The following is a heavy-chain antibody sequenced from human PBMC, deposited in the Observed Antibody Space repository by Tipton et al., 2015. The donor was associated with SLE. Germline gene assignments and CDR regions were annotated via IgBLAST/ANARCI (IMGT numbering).Heavy chain of an antibody. J-gene: IGHJ4*02. CDR3: ARGSPRWGGSYLDY. CDR1: GGTFSSYA. V-gene: IGHV1-69*05. Sequence: QSGAEVKKPGSSVKVSCKASGGTFSSYAISWVRQAPGQGLEWMGGIIPIFGTANYAQKLQGRVTMTTDTSTSTAYMELRSLRSDDTAVYYCARGSPRWGGSYLDYWGQGTLVTVSS. D-gene: IGHD1-26*01. CDR2: IIPIFGTA.